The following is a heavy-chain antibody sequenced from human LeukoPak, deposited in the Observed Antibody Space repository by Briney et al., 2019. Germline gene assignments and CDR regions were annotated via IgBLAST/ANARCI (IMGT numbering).Heavy chain of an antibody. CDR2: IYTSGST. CDR1: GGSISSGSYY. J-gene: IGHJ6*03. CDR3: ATSIAAAGTYYYYYMDV. V-gene: IGHV4-61*02. D-gene: IGHD6-13*01. Sequence: SETLSLTCTVSGGSISSGSYYWSWIRQPAGTGLEWIGRIYTSGSTNYNPSLKSRVTISVDTSKNQFSLKLSSVTAADTAVYYCATSIAAAGTYYYYYMDVWGKGTTVTVSS.